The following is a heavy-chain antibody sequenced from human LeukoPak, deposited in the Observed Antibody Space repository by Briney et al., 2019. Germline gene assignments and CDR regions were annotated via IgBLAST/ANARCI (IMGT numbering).Heavy chain of an antibody. CDR2: INPSGGST. V-gene: IGHV1-46*01. J-gene: IGHJ4*02. D-gene: IGHD6-13*01. CDR3: AREGNYGAAAGLD. CDR1: GYTFTSYY. Sequence: GASVKVSCKASGYTFTSYYMHGVRQAPGQGLEWMGIINPSGGSTSYAQKFQGRVTMTRGTSTSTVYMELSSLRSEDTAVYYCAREGNYGAAAGLDWGQGTLVTVSS.